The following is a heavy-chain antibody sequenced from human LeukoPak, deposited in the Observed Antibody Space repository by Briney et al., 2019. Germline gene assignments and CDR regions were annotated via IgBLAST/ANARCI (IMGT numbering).Heavy chain of an antibody. V-gene: IGHV4-39*01. D-gene: IGHD3-22*01. CDR1: GGSISSSSYY. CDR2: IYYSGST. Sequence: PSETLSLTCTVSGGSISSSSYYWGWIRQPPGKGLEWIGSIYYSGSTYYNPSLKSRVTISVDTSKNQFSLKLSSVTAADTAVYYCITTYYYDSSGYYSLPTFDYWGKGTLVTVSS. CDR3: ITTYYYDSSGYYSLPTFDY. J-gene: IGHJ4*02.